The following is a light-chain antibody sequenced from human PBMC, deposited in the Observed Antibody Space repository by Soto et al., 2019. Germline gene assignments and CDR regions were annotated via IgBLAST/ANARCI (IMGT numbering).Light chain of an antibody. V-gene: IGKV1-39*01. CDR3: KQSFTTWK. CDR1: QSVGNF. J-gene: IGKJ1*01. Sequence: DIQMTQSPSSLSASVGDRVTITCRASQSVGNFLNWYQQKPGLPPKYLIYAASNLQSGVPSLFSGSGSGTDFTLTISNLQPEDFATYYCKQSFTTWKFGQGTKVEVK. CDR2: AAS.